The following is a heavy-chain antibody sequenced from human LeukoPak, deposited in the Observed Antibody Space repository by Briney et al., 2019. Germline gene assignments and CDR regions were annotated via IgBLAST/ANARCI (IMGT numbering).Heavy chain of an antibody. V-gene: IGHV3-7*01. Sequence: GGSLRLSCAASGFTFSSYWMSWVRQAPGKGMEWVANIKQDGSEKYYVDSVKGRFTISRDNAKNSLYLQMNSPRAEDTAVYYCASTQLQVRGVMYYYYYMDVWGKGTTVTVSS. CDR1: GFTFSSYW. D-gene: IGHD3-10*01. J-gene: IGHJ6*03. CDR2: IKQDGSEK. CDR3: ASTQLQVRGVMYYYYYMDV.